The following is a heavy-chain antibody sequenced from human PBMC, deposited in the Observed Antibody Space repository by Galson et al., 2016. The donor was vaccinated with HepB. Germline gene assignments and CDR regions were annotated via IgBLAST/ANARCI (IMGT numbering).Heavy chain of an antibody. J-gene: IGHJ6*02. CDR3: ARQGYGDYGMDV. CDR1: GFTFSSYS. CDR2: ISSRSSYI. Sequence: SLRLSCAASGFTFSSYSFNWVRQAPGKGLEWVSSISSRSSYIYYADSVKGRFTISRDNAKNSLSLQMNSLRAEDTAVYYCARQGYGDYGMDVWGQGTTSPSP. D-gene: IGHD4-17*01. V-gene: IGHV3-21*01.